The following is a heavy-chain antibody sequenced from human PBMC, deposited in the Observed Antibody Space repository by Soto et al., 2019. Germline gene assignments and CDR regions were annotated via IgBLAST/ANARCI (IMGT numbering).Heavy chain of an antibody. CDR1: GYTFTTGG. Sequence: ASVKVSCKTSGYTFTTGGITWVRQAPGQGLEWMGWISVYGDNVKYAQNLQGRVTMTTDTSTSTAYMELWSLRYGDTAMYYCARAGNWNYASDYWGQGTLVTVSS. J-gene: IGHJ4*02. V-gene: IGHV1-18*01. D-gene: IGHD1-7*01. CDR2: ISVYGDNV. CDR3: ARAGNWNYASDY.